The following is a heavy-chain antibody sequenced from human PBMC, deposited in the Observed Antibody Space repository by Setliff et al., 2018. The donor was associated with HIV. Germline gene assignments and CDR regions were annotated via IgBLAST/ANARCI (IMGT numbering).Heavy chain of an antibody. V-gene: IGHV4-34*01. Sequence: KTSETLSLTCAVYGESLSDYYWSWIRQPPGKGLEWIGEINHNKSSDYNPSLKSRVTMSVDTSKNQFSLKVKSVTAADTAVYYCARQKKSSSWSPNDYWGQGTLVTVS. CDR3: ARQKKSSSWSPNDY. D-gene: IGHD2-2*01. CDR2: INHNKSS. J-gene: IGHJ4*02. CDR1: GESLSDYY.